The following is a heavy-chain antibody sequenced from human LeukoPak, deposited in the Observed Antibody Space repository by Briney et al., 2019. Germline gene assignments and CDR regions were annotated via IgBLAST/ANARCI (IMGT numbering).Heavy chain of an antibody. D-gene: IGHD6-19*01. CDR3: ARVDGSGTRPEY. J-gene: IGHJ4*02. Sequence: SETLSLTCTVSGGSISSHDCSWFRQSVEKGLEWLGHIYPSGSTNYNPSLKRRVTMSVDTSKNQFSLKLTSVTAADTAVYYCARVDGSGTRPEYWGQGTLVTVPS. CDR1: GGSISSHD. CDR2: IYPSGST. V-gene: IGHV4-4*07.